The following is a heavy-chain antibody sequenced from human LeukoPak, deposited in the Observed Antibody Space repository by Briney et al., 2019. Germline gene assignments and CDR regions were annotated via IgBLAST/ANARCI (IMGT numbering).Heavy chain of an antibody. V-gene: IGHV1-18*01. D-gene: IGHD1-26*01. CDR2: ISAYNGNT. CDR3: ARDLLSRSGSSNFDY. Sequence: GASVKVSCKASGYTFTSYGISWVRQAPGQGLEWMGWISAYNGNTNYAQKLQGRVTMTTDTSTSTAYMELRSLRSDDTAVYYCARDLLSRSGSSNFDYWGQGTLVTVSS. J-gene: IGHJ4*02. CDR1: GYTFTSYG.